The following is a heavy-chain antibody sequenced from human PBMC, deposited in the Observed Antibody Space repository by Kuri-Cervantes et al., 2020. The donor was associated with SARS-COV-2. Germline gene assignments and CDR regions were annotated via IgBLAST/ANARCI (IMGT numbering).Heavy chain of an antibody. V-gene: IGHV4-34*01. CDR2: INNRGSA. CDR3: ARRHFEGSITGTTRGTFDY. J-gene: IGHJ4*02. Sequence: LRLSCAVYGESFSGYYWTWIRQPPGKGLEWIGEINNRGSADYNPSTKSQFTISVATSKNQFSLKLSSVTAADTAVYYCARRHFEGSITGTTRGTFDYWGQGTLVTVSS. CDR1: GESFSGYY. D-gene: IGHD1-7*01.